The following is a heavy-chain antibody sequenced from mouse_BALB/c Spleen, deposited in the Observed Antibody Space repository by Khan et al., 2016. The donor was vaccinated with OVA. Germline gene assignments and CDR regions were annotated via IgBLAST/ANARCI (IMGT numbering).Heavy chain of an antibody. V-gene: IGHV5-9-3*01. D-gene: IGHD1-1*01. J-gene: IGHJ1*01. CDR1: GFTFSGYA. CDR2: ISSGGSYT. CDR3: SRPPMTTVGAASYWFFDV. Sequence: EVELVESGGDLVKPGGSLKLSCAASGFTFSGYALSWVRQTPEKRLEWVATISSGGSYTYYPDSVKGRFTIYRANDKTTLCLQMSSLRSEDTAMYYCSRPPMTTVGAASYWFFDVWGAGTTGTVSS.